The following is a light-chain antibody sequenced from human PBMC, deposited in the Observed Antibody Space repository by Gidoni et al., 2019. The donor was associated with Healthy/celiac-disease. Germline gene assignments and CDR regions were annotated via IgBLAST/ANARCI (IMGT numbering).Light chain of an antibody. CDR3: QQLNSYPYT. V-gene: IGKV1-9*01. Sequence: IQLTQSPSSLSASVGDRVTITCRASQGISSYLAWYQQKPGKAPKLLIYAASTLQSGVPSRFSGSGSGTDFTLTISSSLQPEDFATYYCQQLNSYPYTFGQGTKLEIK. J-gene: IGKJ2*01. CDR2: AAS. CDR1: QGISSY.